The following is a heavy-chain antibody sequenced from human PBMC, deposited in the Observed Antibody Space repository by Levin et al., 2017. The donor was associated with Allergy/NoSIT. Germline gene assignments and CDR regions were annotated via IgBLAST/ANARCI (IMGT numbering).Heavy chain of an antibody. Sequence: GESLRLSCAASGFTFSSYGMHWVRQAPGKGLEWVAVISYDGSNKYYADSVKGRFTISRDNSKNTLYLQMNSLRAEDTAVYYCAKRRGASRSWYEFDYWGQGTLVTVSS. CDR1: GFTFSSYG. D-gene: IGHD6-13*01. CDR2: ISYDGSNK. V-gene: IGHV3-30*18. J-gene: IGHJ4*02. CDR3: AKRRGASRSWYEFDY.